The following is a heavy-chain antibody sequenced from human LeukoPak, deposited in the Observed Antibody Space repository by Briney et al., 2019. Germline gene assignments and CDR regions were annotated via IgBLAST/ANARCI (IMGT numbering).Heavy chain of an antibody. J-gene: IGHJ3*02. D-gene: IGHD5-18*01. Sequence: GGSLRLSCAASGFTFSSYSMIWVRQAPGKGLEWVSSISSSSSYIYYADSVKGRFTISRDNAKNSLYLQMNSLRAEDTAVYYCARRTQPARTYSYGSPYAFDIWAKGQWSPSLQ. CDR1: GFTFSSYS. V-gene: IGHV3-21*01. CDR2: ISSSSSYI. CDR3: ARRTQPARTYSYGSPYAFDI.